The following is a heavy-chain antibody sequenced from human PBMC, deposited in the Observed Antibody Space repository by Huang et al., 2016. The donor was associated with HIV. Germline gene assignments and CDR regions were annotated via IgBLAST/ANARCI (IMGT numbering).Heavy chain of an antibody. Sequence: QVHLVQSGAEVKKPGASVKVSCKASGYTFTNYDIYWVRQAPGRGLEGMGGMNPNTGNTGFAQSFQGRVNMTSKTSITTAYMELTSLTSEDTAVYYCARSAYGDLDYWGLGTLVIVSS. CDR2: MNPNTGNT. CDR1: GYTFTNYD. J-gene: IGHJ4*02. CDR3: ARSAYGDLDY. V-gene: IGHV1-8*02. D-gene: IGHD4-17*01.